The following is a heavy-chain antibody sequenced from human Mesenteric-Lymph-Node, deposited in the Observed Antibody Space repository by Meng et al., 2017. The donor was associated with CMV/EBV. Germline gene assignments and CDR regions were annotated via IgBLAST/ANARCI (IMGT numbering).Heavy chain of an antibody. Sequence: SVKVSCKASGGTFSSYAISWVRQAPGQGLEWMGGIIPIFGTANYAQKFQGRVTITTDESTSTAYMELSSLRSEDTAVYYCARGSITTAPGYCSSTSCYNYYYGMDVWGQGTTVTVSS. J-gene: IGHJ6*02. D-gene: IGHD2-2*02. CDR2: IIPIFGTA. V-gene: IGHV1-69*05. CDR1: GGTFSSYA. CDR3: ARGSITTAPGYCSSTSCYNYYYGMDV.